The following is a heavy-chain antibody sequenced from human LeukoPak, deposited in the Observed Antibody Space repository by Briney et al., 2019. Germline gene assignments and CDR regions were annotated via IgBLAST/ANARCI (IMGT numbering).Heavy chain of an antibody. CDR2: VNQDGTEQ. CDR3: ARRAYDYGDFFDY. J-gene: IGHJ4*02. V-gene: IGHV3-7*01. D-gene: IGHD4-17*01. CDR1: GFTFDAYL. Sequence: GGSLRLSCAVSGFTFDAYLMTWVRQALGRGLEWVAHVNQDGTEQYYVDSVRGRFTISRDNAKNSLYLQMNSLRDEDTALYYCARRAYDYGDFFDYWGQGTLVTVSS.